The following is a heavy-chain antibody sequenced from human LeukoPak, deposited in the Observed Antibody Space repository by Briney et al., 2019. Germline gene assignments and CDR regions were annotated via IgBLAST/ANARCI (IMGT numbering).Heavy chain of an antibody. CDR3: ARHTSALSHDF. V-gene: IGHV5-51*01. J-gene: IGHJ4*02. D-gene: IGHD3-10*01. CDR2: IYPAYSDT. Sequence: GESLKISCQGSGYSFDNYWIAWVRQMPGKGLELMGVIYPAYSDTNYSPSLQGQVTISADKSINTAYMQSGSLKASDTAIYYCARHTSALSHDFWGQGTLVTVSS. CDR1: GYSFDNYW.